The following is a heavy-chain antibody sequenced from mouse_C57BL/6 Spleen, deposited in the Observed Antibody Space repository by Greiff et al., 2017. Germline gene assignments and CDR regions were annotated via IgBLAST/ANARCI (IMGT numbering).Heavy chain of an antibody. J-gene: IGHJ4*01. D-gene: IGHD1-1*01. Sequence: QVQLQQSGPELVKPGASVKISCKASGYTFTDYYINWVKQRPGQGLEWIGWIFPGSGSTYYNEKFKGKATLTVDKSSSTAYMLLSSLTSEDSAVYYCARREDYYGRSYAMDYWGQGTSVTVSS. CDR2: IFPGSGST. CDR3: ARREDYYGRSYAMDY. CDR1: GYTFTDYY. V-gene: IGHV1-75*01.